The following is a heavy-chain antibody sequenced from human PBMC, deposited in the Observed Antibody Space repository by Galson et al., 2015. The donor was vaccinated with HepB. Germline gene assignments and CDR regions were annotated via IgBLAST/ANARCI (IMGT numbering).Heavy chain of an antibody. CDR3: ARGHYGLDV. CDR1: GFTFSSYA. V-gene: IGHV3-7*03. J-gene: IGHJ6*02. Sequence: SLRLSCAASGFTFSSYAMSWVCQAPGKGLEWVAHINQDGSEKNYVDSVKGRFTISRDNAKNSLYLHMDSLRAEDTAVYFCARGHYGLDVWGQGTTVTVSS. CDR2: INQDGSEK.